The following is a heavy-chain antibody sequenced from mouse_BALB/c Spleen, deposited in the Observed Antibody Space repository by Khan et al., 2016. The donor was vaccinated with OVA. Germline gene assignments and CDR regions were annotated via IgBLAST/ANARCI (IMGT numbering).Heavy chain of an antibody. CDR1: GDSITSGY. V-gene: IGHV3-8*02. D-gene: IGHD2-14*01. Sequence: EVQLQESGPSLVKPSQTLSLTCSVTGDSITSGYWSWIRKFPGNKLVYIGYIIYTGYTVYNLALKSRLALTRHTSKNQYYLQLNSVTAEDTATDACARSTYRNALAYGGQGTLVTVSA. CDR3: ARSTYRNALAY. CDR2: IIYTGYT. J-gene: IGHJ3*01.